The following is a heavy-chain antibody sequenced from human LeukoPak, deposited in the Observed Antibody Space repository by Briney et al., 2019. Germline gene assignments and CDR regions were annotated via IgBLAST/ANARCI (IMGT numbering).Heavy chain of an antibody. V-gene: IGHV3-30*18. D-gene: IGHD3-10*01. J-gene: IGHJ4*02. Sequence: PGGSLRLSCAASGFTSSSYGMHWVRQAPGKGLEWVAVISYDGSNKYYADSVKGRFTISRDNSKNTLYLQMNSLRAEDTAVYYCAKDYYGSGSYFDYWGQGTLVTVSS. CDR3: AKDYYGSGSYFDY. CDR1: GFTSSSYG. CDR2: ISYDGSNK.